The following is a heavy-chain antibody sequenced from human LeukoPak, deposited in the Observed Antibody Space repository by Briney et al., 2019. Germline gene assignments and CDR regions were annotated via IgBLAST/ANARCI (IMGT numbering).Heavy chain of an antibody. CDR3: VRSLLWFGELY. Sequence: GGSLRLSCAASKFTFSSFEMNWVRQAPGKGLEWVSYISSSGSTVYYADSVKGRFTISRDNAKNSLYLQMNSLRAEDTAFYYCVRSLLWFGELYWGQGTLVTVSS. V-gene: IGHV3-48*03. J-gene: IGHJ4*02. CDR2: ISSSGSTV. CDR1: KFTFSSFE. D-gene: IGHD3-10*01.